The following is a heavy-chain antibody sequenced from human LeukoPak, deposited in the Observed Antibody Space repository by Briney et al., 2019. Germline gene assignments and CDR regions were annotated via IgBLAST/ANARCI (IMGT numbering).Heavy chain of an antibody. D-gene: IGHD2-2*02. CDR1: GGTFSSYA. CDR2: INPKSGGT. CDR3: ARDPFYCRSLSCYRFDP. Sequence: GASVKVSCKASGGTFSSYAISWVRQAPGQGLEWMGRINPKSGGTDLAQNFQGRVTMTRDTSIRTAYMELSSLRSDDTAVYYCARDPFYCRSLSCYRFDPWGQGTLVTVSS. V-gene: IGHV1-2*06. J-gene: IGHJ5*02.